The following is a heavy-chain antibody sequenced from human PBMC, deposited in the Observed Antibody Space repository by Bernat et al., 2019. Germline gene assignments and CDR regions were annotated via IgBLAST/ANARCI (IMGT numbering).Heavy chain of an antibody. CDR3: TTVGASGY. CDR1: GFTFGNAW. V-gene: IGHV3-15*01. D-gene: IGHD1-26*01. J-gene: IGHJ4*02. Sequence: EVQLVESGGGLVKPGGSLRLSCAASGFTFGNAWMSWVRQAPGKGLEWVGSIKSKTDGGTKDYAAPGKGRFTSSRDDSKNTLYLKMNSRKTEDTAVYYCTTVGASGYWGQGTLVTVSS. CDR2: IKSKTDGGTK.